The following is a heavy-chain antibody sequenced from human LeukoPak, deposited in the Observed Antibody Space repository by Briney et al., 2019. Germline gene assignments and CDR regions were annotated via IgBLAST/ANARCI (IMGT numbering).Heavy chain of an antibody. CDR3: AKVLTAAGLDL. CDR1: GGSVSDSIT. J-gene: IGHJ5*02. Sequence: SETRSLTCSVSGGSVSDSITWGWVRQPPGKGLEWLANIHDDGRTAPNPSLRSRLTISQDRSKNQFSLKVSSVTAADTAFYYCAKVLTAAGLDLWGQGILVTVSS. V-gene: IGHV4/OR15-8*01. CDR2: IHDDGRT. D-gene: IGHD6-25*01.